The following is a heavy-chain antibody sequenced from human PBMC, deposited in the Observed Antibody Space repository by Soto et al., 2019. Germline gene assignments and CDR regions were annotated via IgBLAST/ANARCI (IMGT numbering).Heavy chain of an antibody. CDR1: GGSISSYY. CDR3: ARRYCSSSSCYLDY. D-gene: IGHD2-15*01. CDR2: IYHSGST. V-gene: IGHV4-59*08. Sequence: LSLTCTVSGGSISSYYWSWIRQPPGKGLEWIGYIYHSGSTNYNPSLKSRVTISVDTSKNQFSLKLSSVTAADTAVYYCARRYCSSSSCYLDYWGQGTLVTVSS. J-gene: IGHJ4*02.